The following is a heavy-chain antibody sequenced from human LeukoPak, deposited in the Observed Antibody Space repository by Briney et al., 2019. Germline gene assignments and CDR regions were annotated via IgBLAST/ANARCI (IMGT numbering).Heavy chain of an antibody. D-gene: IGHD6-13*01. CDR3: ARALAAAIFDY. J-gene: IGHJ4*02. CDR1: GGSISGTNW. CDR2: ISLAGQT. V-gene: IGHV4-4*02. Sequence: PSGTLSLTCGVSGGSISGTNWWSWVRQPPGQGLEWIGEISLAGQTNYNPSLKSRVTISVDTSKNQFSLKLSSVTAADTAVYYCARALAAAIFDYWGQGTLVTVSS.